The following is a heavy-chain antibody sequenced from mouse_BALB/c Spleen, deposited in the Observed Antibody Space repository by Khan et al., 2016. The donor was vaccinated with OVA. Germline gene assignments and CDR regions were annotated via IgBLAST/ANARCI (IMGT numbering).Heavy chain of an antibody. J-gene: IGHJ2*01. CDR2: IYPGNSDT. CDR1: GYTFTNYW. Sequence: VQLQQSGPVLARPGASVKMSCKASGYTFTNYWMHWVKQRPGQGLEWIATIYPGNSDTNYNQKFTGKAKLTAVTSTSTAYMELSSLTNEDSAVYYCARNGFGNYEIWDYWGQGTTLTVSS. D-gene: IGHD2-1*01. V-gene: IGHV1-5*01. CDR3: ARNGFGNYEIWDY.